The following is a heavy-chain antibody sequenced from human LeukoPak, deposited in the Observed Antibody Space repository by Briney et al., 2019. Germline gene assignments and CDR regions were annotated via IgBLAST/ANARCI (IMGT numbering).Heavy chain of an antibody. V-gene: IGHV4-30-2*01. D-gene: IGHD1-26*01. Sequence: SETLSLTCTVSGGSISSGGYYWSWIRQPPGKGLEWIGYIYHSGSTYYNPSLKSRVTISVDRSKNQFSLKLSSVTAADTAVYYCASGGSYYFDAFDIWGQGTMVTVSS. J-gene: IGHJ3*02. CDR2: IYHSGST. CDR1: GGSISSGGYY. CDR3: ASGGSYYFDAFDI.